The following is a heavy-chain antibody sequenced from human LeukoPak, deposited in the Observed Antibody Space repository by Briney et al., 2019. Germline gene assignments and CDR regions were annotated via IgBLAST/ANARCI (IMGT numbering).Heavy chain of an antibody. V-gene: IGHV3-30*02. CDR2: IRFDGSSK. J-gene: IGHJ4*02. Sequence: GGSLRLSCAASGFTFSNSGMHWVRQAPGKGLEWVAFIRFDGSSKFYTDSVKGRFTISRDNSKNTLNLQMNSLRAEDTAVYYCARMNYISSGWGAPFDYWGQGTLVTVSS. CDR1: GFTFSNSG. D-gene: IGHD1-7*01. CDR3: ARMNYISSGWGAPFDY.